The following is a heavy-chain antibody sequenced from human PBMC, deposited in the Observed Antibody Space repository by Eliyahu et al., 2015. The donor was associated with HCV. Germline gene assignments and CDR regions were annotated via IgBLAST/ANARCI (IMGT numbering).Heavy chain of an antibody. CDR2: ISGSGSKT. CDR1: GFXFSNSA. CDR3: ASHRENFYDSCGYF. J-gene: IGHJ4*02. Sequence: EVQLLESGGGLVQPGGSLRLSCAASGFXFSNSAMSWVRQAPGKGLELVSSISGSGSKTFYGDSVKGRFTISRDNSKNTLYLQLNSLRAEDTAVYFCASHRENFYDSCGYFWGLGTLVTVSS. V-gene: IGHV3-23*01. D-gene: IGHD3-22*01.